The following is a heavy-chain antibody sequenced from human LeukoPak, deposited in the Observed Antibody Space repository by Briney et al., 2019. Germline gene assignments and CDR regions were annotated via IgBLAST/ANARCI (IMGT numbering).Heavy chain of an antibody. CDR3: AKGDTSMVRRYCFDY. Sequence: GGSLRLSCAASGFTFSRFAMSWVRQAPGKGLEWVSVISGSGLTTFYADSVKGRFTIARDDSNNTLFLQMNSLRAEDTAVYYCAKGDTSMVRRYCFDYWGQGTLVTVSS. V-gene: IGHV3-23*01. CDR2: ISGSGLTT. J-gene: IGHJ4*02. CDR1: GFTFSRFA. D-gene: IGHD5-18*01.